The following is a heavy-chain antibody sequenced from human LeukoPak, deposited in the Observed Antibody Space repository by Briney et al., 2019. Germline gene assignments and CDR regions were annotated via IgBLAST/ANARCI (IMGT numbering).Heavy chain of an antibody. CDR3: ARGPYGSGSTIDY. CDR2: ISYDGSNK. V-gene: IGHV3-30*03. Sequence: GGSLRLSCAASGFTFSSYGMHWVRQAPGKGLEWVAVISYDGSNKHYADSVKGRFTISRDNSKNTLYLQMNSLRAEDTAVYYCARGPYGSGSTIDYWGQGTLVTVS. D-gene: IGHD3-10*01. J-gene: IGHJ4*02. CDR1: GFTFSSYG.